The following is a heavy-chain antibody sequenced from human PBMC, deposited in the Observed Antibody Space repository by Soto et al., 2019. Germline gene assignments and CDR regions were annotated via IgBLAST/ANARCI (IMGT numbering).Heavy chain of an antibody. V-gene: IGHV1-8*01. J-gene: IGHJ6*03. CDR3: ARTVLDPYYYYYYMDV. D-gene: IGHD4-4*01. Sequence: ASVKVSCKASGYTLTSYDINWVRQATGQGLEWMGWMNPNSGNTGYAQKFQGRVTMARNTSISTAYMELSSLRSEDTAVYYCARTVLDPYYYYYYMDVWGKGTTVTVSS. CDR1: GYTLTSYD. CDR2: MNPNSGNT.